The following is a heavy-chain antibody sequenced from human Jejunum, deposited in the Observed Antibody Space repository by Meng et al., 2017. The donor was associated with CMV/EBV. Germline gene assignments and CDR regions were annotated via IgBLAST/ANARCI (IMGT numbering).Heavy chain of an antibody. CDR2: MRYDGLNA. CDR1: GFTLSTYG. J-gene: IGHJ4*02. V-gene: IGHV3-30*02. Sequence: VPWGETGGGVVQLGGALRLSFEASGFTLSTYGLHWLRQAPGKVLEWVAFMRYDGLNADYSDSVRGRFTISRDISKNTMFLQMDSLRPEDSAIYYCAKDIDYWGRGTLVTVSS. CDR3: AKDIDY.